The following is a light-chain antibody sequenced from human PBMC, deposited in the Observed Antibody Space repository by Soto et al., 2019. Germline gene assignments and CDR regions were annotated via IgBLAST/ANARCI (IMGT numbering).Light chain of an antibody. CDR1: QSISSY. CDR2: AAS. CDR3: QQANSFPLT. V-gene: IGKV1-39*01. J-gene: IGKJ4*01. Sequence: DIQVTQSPSSLSASVGDRVTITCGASQSISSYLTWYQQKPGKAPKLLIYAASSLQSGVPSRFSGSGSETDFTLTISSLQPEDFATYYCQQANSFPLTFGGGTKVDIK.